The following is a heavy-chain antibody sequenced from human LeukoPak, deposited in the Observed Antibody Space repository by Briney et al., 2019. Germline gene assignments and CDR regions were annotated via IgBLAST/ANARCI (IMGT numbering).Heavy chain of an antibody. Sequence: PGGSLRLSCAASGFTFSNYAMSWVRQAPGKGLEWVSAISGSGDNTHYADSVKGRFTISRDNSKNTLYLQMNSLRAEDTAVYYCANSAAVGTFYWGQGTLVTVSS. CDR3: ANSAAVGTFY. J-gene: IGHJ4*02. D-gene: IGHD6-13*01. CDR2: ISGSGDNT. V-gene: IGHV3-23*01. CDR1: GFTFSNYA.